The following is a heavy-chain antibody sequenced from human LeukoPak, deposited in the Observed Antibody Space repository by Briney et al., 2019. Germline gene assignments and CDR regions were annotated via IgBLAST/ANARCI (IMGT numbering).Heavy chain of an antibody. Sequence: SETLSLTCTASGGSISSSTYYWDWIRQPPGKGLEWIGSIYYSGSTYYNPSLKSRVTISVDTSKNQFSLKLSSVTAADTAVYYCARTPVRYDYVWGSYRSNWFDPWGQGTLVTVSS. CDR1: GGSISSSTYY. V-gene: IGHV4-39*07. CDR2: IYYSGST. J-gene: IGHJ5*02. CDR3: ARTPVRYDYVWGSYRSNWFDP. D-gene: IGHD3-16*02.